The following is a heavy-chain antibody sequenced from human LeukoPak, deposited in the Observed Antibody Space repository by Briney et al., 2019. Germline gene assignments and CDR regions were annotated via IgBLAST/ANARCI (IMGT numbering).Heavy chain of an antibody. Sequence: ASVKVSCKASGYTFTSYGISWVRQAPGQGLEWMGWIRAYNGNTKYAQNLQGRVTMTTDTSTSTAYMELRSLRSDDTAVYYCARAFSRTACMDVWGKGTTVTVSS. CDR3: ARAFSRTACMDV. V-gene: IGHV1-18*01. J-gene: IGHJ6*03. CDR2: IRAYNGNT. D-gene: IGHD3-3*02. CDR1: GYTFTSYG.